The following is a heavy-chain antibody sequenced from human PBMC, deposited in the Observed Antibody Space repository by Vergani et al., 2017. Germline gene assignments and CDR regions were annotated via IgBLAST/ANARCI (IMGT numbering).Heavy chain of an antibody. J-gene: IGHJ4*02. D-gene: IGHD3-22*01. Sequence: QVQLVQSGAEVKKPGSSVKVSCKASGGTFSSYTISWVRQAPGQGLEWMGRIIPILGIANYAQKFQGRVTITADKSTSTAYMELSSLRSEDTAVYYCARQGHYYDSSGYYLDYWAREPWSPSPQ. CDR3: ARQGHYYDSSGYYLDY. CDR2: IIPILGIA. V-gene: IGHV1-69*02. CDR1: GGTFSSYT.